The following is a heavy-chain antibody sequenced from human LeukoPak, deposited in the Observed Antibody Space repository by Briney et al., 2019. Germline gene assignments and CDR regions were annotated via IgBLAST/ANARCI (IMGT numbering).Heavy chain of an antibody. CDR2: IYYSGRT. V-gene: IGHV4-39*01. D-gene: IGHD3-10*01. Sequence: PSETLSLTCTVSGDSISSTSYCWGWIRQPPGKGLEWIGSIYYSGRTYYNPSLKSRLTISVDTPKNQFSLKLSSVTAADTAVYYCAQSLGASTWFGNWFDPWGEGTLVTVSS. CDR3: AQSLGASTWFGNWFDP. J-gene: IGHJ5*02. CDR1: GDSISSTSYC.